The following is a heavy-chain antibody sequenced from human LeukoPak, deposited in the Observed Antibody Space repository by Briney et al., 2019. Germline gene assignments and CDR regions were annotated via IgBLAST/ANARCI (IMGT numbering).Heavy chain of an antibody. D-gene: IGHD5-12*01. CDR2: ITASGAAT. CDR3: AKDSLVATIHFDS. Sequence: PGGSLRLSCAVSGFTFYNYGMSWVRQAPGKGLEWVSAITASGAATYIADSVKGRFVISRDNSKNTLYLQMNSLRAEDTAVYFCAKDSLVATIHFDSWGRGTLVTVSS. CDR1: GFTFYNYG. J-gene: IGHJ4*02. V-gene: IGHV3-23*01.